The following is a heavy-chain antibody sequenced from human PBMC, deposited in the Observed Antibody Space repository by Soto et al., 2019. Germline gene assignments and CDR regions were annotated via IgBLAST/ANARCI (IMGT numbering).Heavy chain of an antibody. CDR1: GYTFIYFT. CDR2: INTGNGVS. Sequence: ASVKVSCKASGYTFIYFTIHWVRQAPGQKLVWMGWINTGNGVSRSSQRFKGRVSITRDTSASEVYLDLSSLTSEDTAVYYCARDMEGARKAFDFWGQGTEVTVSS. D-gene: IGHD1-1*01. V-gene: IGHV1-3*04. J-gene: IGHJ3*01. CDR3: ARDMEGARKAFDF.